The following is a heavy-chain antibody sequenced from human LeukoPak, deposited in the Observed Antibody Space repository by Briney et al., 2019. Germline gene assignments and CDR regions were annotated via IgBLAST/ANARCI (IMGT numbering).Heavy chain of an antibody. D-gene: IGHD2-2*01. V-gene: IGHV1-18*01. Sequence: SVKVSCKASGYTFTSYGITWVRQAPGQGLEWMGWISAHNGKTNYAQKFQGRVTMTTDTPTSTAYMELRSLRSDDTAVYYCARGDVVVSAAVRFDPWGQGTLVTVSS. CDR1: GYTFTSYG. CDR3: ARGDVVVSAAVRFDP. CDR2: ISAHNGKT. J-gene: IGHJ5*02.